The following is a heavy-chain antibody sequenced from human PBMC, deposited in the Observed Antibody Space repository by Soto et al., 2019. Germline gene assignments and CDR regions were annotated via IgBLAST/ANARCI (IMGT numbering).Heavy chain of an antibody. D-gene: IGHD3-9*01. V-gene: IGHV4-39*01. CDR3: ARNRLVIRQYNWFDP. Sequence: QLQLQESGPGLVKPSETLSLTCTVSGGSISSSSYYWGWIRQPPGKGLEWIGSIYYSGSTYYNPSLKSRVTISVDTYKNQFSLKLSSVTAADTAVYYCARNRLVIRQYNWFDPWGQGTLVTVSS. CDR2: IYYSGST. J-gene: IGHJ5*02. CDR1: GGSISSSSYY.